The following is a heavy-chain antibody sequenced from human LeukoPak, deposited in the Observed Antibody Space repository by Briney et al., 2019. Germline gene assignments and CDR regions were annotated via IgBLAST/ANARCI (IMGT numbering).Heavy chain of an antibody. V-gene: IGHV1-2*02. J-gene: IGHJ3*02. CDR2: INPNSGGT. CDR1: GYTFTDYY. Sequence: ASVKVSCKASGYTFTDYYMHWVRQAPGQGLEWMGWINPNSGGTNYVQKFQGRVTMTRDTSISTTYMELSRLRSDDTAVYYCAIEKYSGSENAFDIWGQGTMVTVSS. CDR3: AIEKYSGSENAFDI. D-gene: IGHD1-26*01.